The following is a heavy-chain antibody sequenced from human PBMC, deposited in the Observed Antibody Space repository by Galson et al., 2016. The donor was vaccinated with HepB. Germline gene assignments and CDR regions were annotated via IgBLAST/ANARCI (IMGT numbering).Heavy chain of an antibody. J-gene: IGHJ4*02. CDR2: LSPSSDYI. CDR3: VRNSFLGGDYSVDY. V-gene: IGHV3-21*01. Sequence: SLRLSCAASGFAFSSYSMNWVRQAPGKGLEWVASLSPSSDYIYHAASVKGRFTISRDNAKNSLYLQMNSLRAEDTAVYYCVRNSFLGGDYSVDYWGQGILVTVSS. CDR1: GFAFSSYS. D-gene: IGHD4-17*01.